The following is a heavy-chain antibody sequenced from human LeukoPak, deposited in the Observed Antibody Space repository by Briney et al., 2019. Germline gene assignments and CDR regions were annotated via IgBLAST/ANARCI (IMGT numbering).Heavy chain of an antibody. CDR2: ISGSGGER. J-gene: IGHJ4*02. CDR3: AKDYYALLWFGEFNRKYYFDY. Sequence: GGSLRLSCAASGFTFSTYGMHWVRQAPGKGLQWVSGISGSGGERYYTESVKGRFTISRDNSKNTLYLQMNSLRAEDTAVYYCAKDYYALLWFGEFNRKYYFDYWGQGTLVTVSS. V-gene: IGHV3-23*01. D-gene: IGHD3-10*01. CDR1: GFTFSTYG.